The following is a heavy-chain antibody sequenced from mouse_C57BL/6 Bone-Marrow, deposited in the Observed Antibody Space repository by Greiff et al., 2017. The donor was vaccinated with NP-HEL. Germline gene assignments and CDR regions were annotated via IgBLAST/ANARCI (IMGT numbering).Heavy chain of an antibody. CDR3: ARRVWRRGYFDV. CDR1: GYAFSSSW. CDR2: IYPGDGDT. J-gene: IGHJ1*03. V-gene: IGHV1-82*01. Sequence: QVQLQQSGPELVKPGASVKISCKASGYAFSSSWMNWVKQRPGTGLEWIGRIYPGDGDTNYNGKFKGKATLTADKSTSTAYMQLSRLPSEDLAVYNCARRVWRRGYFDVWGTGTTVTVAS.